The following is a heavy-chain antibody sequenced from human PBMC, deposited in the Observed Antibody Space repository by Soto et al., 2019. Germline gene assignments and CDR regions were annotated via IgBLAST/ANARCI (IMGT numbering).Heavy chain of an antibody. CDR1: GDSVSSNSAA. CDR2: TYYRSKWYN. Sequence: SQTLSLTCAISGDSVSSNSAAWNWIRQSPSRGLEWLGRTYYRSKWYNDYAVSVKSRITINPDTSKNQFSLQLNSVTPEDTAVYYCARSLVGDFFLGSYRYNYYGMDVWGQGTTVTVSS. D-gene: IGHD3-16*02. V-gene: IGHV6-1*01. J-gene: IGHJ6*02. CDR3: ARSLVGDFFLGSYRYNYYGMDV.